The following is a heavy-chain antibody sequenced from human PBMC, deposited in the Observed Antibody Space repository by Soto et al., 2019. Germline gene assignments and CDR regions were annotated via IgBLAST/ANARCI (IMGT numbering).Heavy chain of an antibody. J-gene: IGHJ6*03. CDR3: ARGFKMDYYGSGSYPPRYYYYYYYMDV. V-gene: IGHV4-34*01. D-gene: IGHD3-10*01. Sequence: SETLSLTCAVYGGSFSGYYWSWIRQPPGKGLEWIGEINHSGSTNYNPSLKSRVTISVDTSKNQFSLKLSSVTAADTAVYYCARGFKMDYYGSGSYPPRYYYYYYYMDVWGKGTTVTVSS. CDR1: GGSFSGYY. CDR2: INHSGST.